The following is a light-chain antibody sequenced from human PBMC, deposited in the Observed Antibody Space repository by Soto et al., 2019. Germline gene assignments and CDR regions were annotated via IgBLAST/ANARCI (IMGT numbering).Light chain of an antibody. CDR1: SSDVGGYNY. CDR2: ASS. V-gene: IGLV2-14*01. J-gene: IGLJ1*01. CDR3: SSYAGSNTDYV. Sequence: QSALTQPASVSGSPGQSITISCTGTSSDVGGYNYVSWYQHHAGKAPRLMIYASSNRPSGVSHRFSGSRSGNTASLTVSGLQAEDEADYYCSSYAGSNTDYVFGTGTKLTVL.